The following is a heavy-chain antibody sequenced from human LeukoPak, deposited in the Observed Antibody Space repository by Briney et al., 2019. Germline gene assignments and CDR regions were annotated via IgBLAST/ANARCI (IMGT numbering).Heavy chain of an antibody. D-gene: IGHD2-15*01. J-gene: IGHJ5*02. V-gene: IGHV4-34*01. CDR3: ARGRRYWSGGNWFDP. CDR2: INHSGST. Sequence: GSLRLSCAASGFTFSSYAMSWIRQPPGKGLEWIGEINHSGSTNYNPSLKSRVTISVDTSKNQFSLKLSSVTAADTAVYYCARGRRYWSGGNWFDPWGQGTLVTVSS. CDR1: GFTFSSYA.